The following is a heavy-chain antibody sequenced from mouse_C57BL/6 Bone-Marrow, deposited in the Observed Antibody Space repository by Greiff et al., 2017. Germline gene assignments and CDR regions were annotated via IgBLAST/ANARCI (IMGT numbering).Heavy chain of an antibody. V-gene: IGHV5-4*01. CDR1: GFTFSSYA. J-gene: IGHJ1*03. Sequence: EVQVVESGAGLVKPGGSLKLSCAASGFTFSSYAMSWVRQTPEKRLEWVATISDGGSYTYYPDNVKGRCTISGDNAKNNLYLQMSHLKSEDTAMYYCARDNYWYLDIRGTGTTVTVSS. CDR2: ISDGGSYT. CDR3: ARDNYWYLDI.